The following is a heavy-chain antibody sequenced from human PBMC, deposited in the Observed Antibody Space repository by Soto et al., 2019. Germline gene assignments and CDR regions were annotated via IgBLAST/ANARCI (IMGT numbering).Heavy chain of an antibody. V-gene: IGHV1-69*06. CDR3: ARGKTMIVVVPRYYFDY. Sequence: QVQLVQSGAEVKKPGSSVKVSCKASGGTFSSYAISWVRQAPGQGLEWMGGIIPIFGTANYAQKFQGRVTITADKSTSTAYMELSSLRSEDTAVYYFARGKTMIVVVPRYYFDYWGQGTLVTGSS. CDR2: IIPIFGTA. J-gene: IGHJ4*02. CDR1: GGTFSSYA. D-gene: IGHD3-22*01.